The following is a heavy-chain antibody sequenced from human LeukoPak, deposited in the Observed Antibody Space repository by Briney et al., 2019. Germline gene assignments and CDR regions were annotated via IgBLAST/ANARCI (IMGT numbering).Heavy chain of an antibody. CDR3: ARVKDPGGYYYYYYMDI. Sequence: SETLSLTCTVSGGSISSYYWSWIRQPPGKGLEWIGYIYYSGRTNYNPSLKSRVTISVDTSKNQFSLKVSSVTAADTAVYYCARVKDPGGYYYYYYMDIWGKGNTVTVSS. CDR1: GGSISSYY. J-gene: IGHJ6*03. D-gene: IGHD3-16*01. CDR2: IYYSGRT. V-gene: IGHV4-59*12.